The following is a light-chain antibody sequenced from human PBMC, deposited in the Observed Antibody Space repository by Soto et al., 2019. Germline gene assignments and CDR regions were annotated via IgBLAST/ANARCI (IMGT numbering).Light chain of an antibody. CDR1: QTVSSTY. CDR2: DAS. V-gene: IGKV3-20*01. CDR3: QQYGSSLPGT. J-gene: IGKJ1*01. Sequence: EIVLTQSPGTLSLSPGERATLSCRASQTVSSTYLAWYQQKPGQAPRLLIYDASSRATGIPDRFSGSGSGTDFTLPISRLEPEDFAVYYCQQYGSSLPGTFGQGTTVEIK.